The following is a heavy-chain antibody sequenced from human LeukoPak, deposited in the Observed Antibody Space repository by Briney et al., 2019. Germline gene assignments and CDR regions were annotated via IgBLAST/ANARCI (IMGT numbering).Heavy chain of an antibody. J-gene: IGHJ4*02. Sequence: SETLSLTCAVYGGSFSGYYWSWIRQPPGKGLEWIGEINHSGSTNYNPSLKSRVTISVDTSKNQFSLKLSSVTAADTAVYYCARDRSPYYYGSGSPSPFDYWGQGTLVTVSS. D-gene: IGHD3-10*01. CDR2: INHSGST. V-gene: IGHV4-34*01. CDR1: GGSFSGYY. CDR3: ARDRSPYYYGSGSPSPFDY.